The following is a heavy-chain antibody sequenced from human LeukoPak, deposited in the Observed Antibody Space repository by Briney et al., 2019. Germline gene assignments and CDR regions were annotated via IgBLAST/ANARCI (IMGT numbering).Heavy chain of an antibody. CDR1: GFTFNDYG. V-gene: IGHV3-23*01. CDR3: AKEFRYYNLKISLDP. J-gene: IGHJ5*02. D-gene: IGHD3-3*01. Sequence: GGSLRLSCAASGFTFNDYGMNWVRQAPGKGLEWVSAISGSGTSTSYADSVKGRFTISRDNSKNTVYLQMHNLRAEDTAVYYCAKEFRYYNLKISLDPWGQGTLVTVSS. CDR2: ISGSGTST.